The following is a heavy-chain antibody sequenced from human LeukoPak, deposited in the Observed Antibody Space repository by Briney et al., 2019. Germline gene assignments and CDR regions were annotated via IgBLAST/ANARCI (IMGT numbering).Heavy chain of an antibody. Sequence: GGSLRLSCAASGFTFSSYAMGWARQGPGKGLEWVSSTSTSGANTYYADSVKGRFTISRDNSKNTLFLQMNSPRAEDTAIYYCAKRAGSYRCFDDWGQGTLVTVSS. D-gene: IGHD3-16*02. CDR2: TSTSGANT. CDR1: GFTFSSYA. CDR3: AKRAGSYRCFDD. J-gene: IGHJ4*02. V-gene: IGHV3-23*01.